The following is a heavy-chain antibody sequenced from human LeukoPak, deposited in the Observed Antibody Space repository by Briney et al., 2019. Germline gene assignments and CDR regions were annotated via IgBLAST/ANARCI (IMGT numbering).Heavy chain of an antibody. V-gene: IGHV3-15*01. J-gene: IGHJ4*02. CDR3: TTAPHRGYSYGYRGVVDY. Sequence: GGSLRLSCAASGFTFSNAWMSWVRQAPGKGLEWVGRIKSKTDGGTTDYAAPVKGRFTISRDDSKNTLYLQMNSLETEDTAVYYCTTAPHRGYSYGYRGVVDYWGQGTLVTVSS. D-gene: IGHD5-18*01. CDR1: GFTFSNAW. CDR2: IKSKTDGGTT.